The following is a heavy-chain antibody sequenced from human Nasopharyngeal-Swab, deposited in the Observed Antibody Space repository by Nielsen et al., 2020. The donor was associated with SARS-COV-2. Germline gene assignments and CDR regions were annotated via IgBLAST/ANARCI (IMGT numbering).Heavy chain of an antibody. CDR1: GFTFSSYS. CDR3: ARDTYSNYASYYYYMDV. J-gene: IGHJ6*03. CDR2: ISSSSSYI. Sequence: GESLKISCAASGFTFSSYSMNWVRQAPEKGLEWVSSISSSSSYIYYADSVKGRFTISRDNAKNSLYLQMNSLRAEDTAVYYCARDTYSNYASYYYYMDVWGKGTTVTVSS. V-gene: IGHV3-21*01. D-gene: IGHD4-11*01.